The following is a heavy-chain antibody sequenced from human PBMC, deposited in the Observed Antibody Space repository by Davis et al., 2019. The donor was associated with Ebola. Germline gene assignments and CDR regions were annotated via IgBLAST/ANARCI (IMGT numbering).Heavy chain of an antibody. CDR2: FYYTGIT. CDR3: ASLRQTYDSSGYSQPFDC. J-gene: IGHJ4*02. V-gene: IGHV4-39*01. D-gene: IGHD3-22*01. Sequence: SETLSLTCTVSGGSITSGDYYWGWIRQSPGKGLEWIGTFYYTGITFYNPSLKSRITVSVDPSKNQFSLKLNSATAADTAVYYCASLRQTYDSSGYSQPFDCWGQGSLVTVSS. CDR1: GGSITSGDYY.